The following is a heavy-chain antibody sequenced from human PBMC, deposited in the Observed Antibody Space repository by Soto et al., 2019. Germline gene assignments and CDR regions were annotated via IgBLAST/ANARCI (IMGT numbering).Heavy chain of an antibody. CDR2: INHGGST. CDR1: GGSISGYY. J-gene: IGHJ1*01. CDR3: ARGPVSSSWVYFQH. Sequence: PSETLSLTCTVSGGSISGYYWSWLRQPPGKGLEWIGEINHGGSTDYSPSLKSRVTISVDTSKNQFSLKLSSVTAADTAVYYCARGPVSSSWVYFQHWGQGTLVTV. D-gene: IGHD6-13*01. V-gene: IGHV4-34*01.